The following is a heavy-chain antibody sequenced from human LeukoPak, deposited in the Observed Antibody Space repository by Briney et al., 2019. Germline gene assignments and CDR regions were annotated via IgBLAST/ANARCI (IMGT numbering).Heavy chain of an antibody. V-gene: IGHV3-9*01. J-gene: IGHJ3*02. Sequence: PGGSLRLSCAASGFTFSSYAMHWVRQAPGKGLEWVSGISWNSGSIGYADSVKGRFTISRDNAKNSLYLQMDSLRAEDTALYYCAKLDDSSGLDAFDIWGQGTMVTVSS. CDR1: GFTFSSYA. CDR3: AKLDDSSGLDAFDI. CDR2: ISWNSGSI. D-gene: IGHD3-22*01.